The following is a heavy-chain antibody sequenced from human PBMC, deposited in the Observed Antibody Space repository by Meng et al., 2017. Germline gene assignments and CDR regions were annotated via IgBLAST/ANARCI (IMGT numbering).Heavy chain of an antibody. J-gene: IGHJ4*02. CDR1: GYTFTSYG. D-gene: IGHD3-3*01. CDR3: ARDLVFWSGYPSDFDY. V-gene: IGHV1-18*01. Sequence: ASVKVSCKASGYTFTSYGISWVRQAPGQGLEWMGWISAYNGNTNYAQKLQGRVTMTTDTSTSTAYMELRSLRSDDTAVYYCARDLVFWSGYPSDFDYWGQGTLVTVSS. CDR2: ISAYNGNT.